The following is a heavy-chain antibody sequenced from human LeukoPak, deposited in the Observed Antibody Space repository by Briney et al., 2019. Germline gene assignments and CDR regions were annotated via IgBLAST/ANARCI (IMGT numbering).Heavy chain of an antibody. CDR2: IYYSGST. Sequence: SETLSHTCTVSGGSIRSYYWSWIRQPPGKGLEWIGYIYYSGSTNYNPSLKSRVTISVDTSKNQFSLKLSSVTAADTAVYYCAREGTDQYYYYYMDVWGKGTTVTVSS. V-gene: IGHV4-59*01. CDR3: AREGTDQYYYYYMDV. D-gene: IGHD3-10*01. J-gene: IGHJ6*03. CDR1: GGSIRSYY.